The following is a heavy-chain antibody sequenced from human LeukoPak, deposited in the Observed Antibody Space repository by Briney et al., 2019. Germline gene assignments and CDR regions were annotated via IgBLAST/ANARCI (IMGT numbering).Heavy chain of an antibody. CDR2: IYPGDSDT. Sequence: GESLKISCKGSGYSFTSYWIGWVRQMPGKGLEWRGIIYPGDSDTRYSPSFQGQVTISADKSISTAYLQWSSLKASDTAMYYCARHSVITSRIAARILDYWGQGTLVTVSS. CDR1: GYSFTSYW. V-gene: IGHV5-51*01. D-gene: IGHD6-6*01. CDR3: ARHSVITSRIAARILDY. J-gene: IGHJ4*02.